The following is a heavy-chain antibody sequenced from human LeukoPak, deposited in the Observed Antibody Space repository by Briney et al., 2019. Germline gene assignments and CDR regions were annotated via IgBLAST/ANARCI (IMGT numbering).Heavy chain of an antibody. CDR2: IYHSGST. Sequence: SETLSLTCTVSGGSISSGGYYWSWIRQPPGKGLEWIGYIYHSGSTYYNPSLKSRVTISVDRSKNQFSLKLSSVTAADTAVYYCARVAAAGSDYWGQGTLVTVSS. V-gene: IGHV4-30-2*01. J-gene: IGHJ4*02. CDR3: ARVAAAGSDY. CDR1: GGSISSGGYY. D-gene: IGHD6-13*01.